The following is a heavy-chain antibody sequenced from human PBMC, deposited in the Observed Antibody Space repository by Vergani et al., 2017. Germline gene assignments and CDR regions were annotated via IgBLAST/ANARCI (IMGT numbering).Heavy chain of an antibody. D-gene: IGHD4-11*01. CDR1: GFTVSSNY. Sequence: EVQLVESGGGLVQPGGSLRLSCAASGFTVSSNYMSWVRQAPGKGLEWVSGIDSGGSTYYADSLKGRFTISRDNSKNTLYLQMNSLRAEDTAVSYCARGGSVDYLDDAFDIWGQGTMVTVSS. J-gene: IGHJ3*02. CDR3: ARGGSVDYLDDAFDI. CDR2: IDSGGST. V-gene: IGHV3-66*02.